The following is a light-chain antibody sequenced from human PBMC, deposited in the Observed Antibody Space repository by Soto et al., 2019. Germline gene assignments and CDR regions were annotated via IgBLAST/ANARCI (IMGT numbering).Light chain of an antibody. CDR2: DVD. CDR3: SSYTTTSTVV. V-gene: IGLV2-14*01. Sequence: QSALTQPASVSGSPGQSITISCNGTSRDVGGYDYVSWLQQYPGKAPSLMLYDVDRRPSGVSYRFSGSKSGNTASLTISGLQAEDEADYYCSSYTTTSTVVFGGGTKLTAL. CDR1: SRDVGGYDY. J-gene: IGLJ2*01.